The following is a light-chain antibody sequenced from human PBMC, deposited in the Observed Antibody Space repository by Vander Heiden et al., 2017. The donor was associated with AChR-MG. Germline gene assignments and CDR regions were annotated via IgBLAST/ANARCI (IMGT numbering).Light chain of an antibody. CDR3: QQYHNWLT. J-gene: IGKJ4*01. CDR2: AVS. V-gene: IGKV3-15*01. CDR1: QSVSNN. Sequence: DIVMTQSPVTVSVSPRERATLSCRASQSVSNNLAWYQQKPGLAPRLLIYAVSVRATGVPARFSGSVSGTDFTLTISSLQSEDFAIYYCQQYHNWLTFGGGTKVEI.